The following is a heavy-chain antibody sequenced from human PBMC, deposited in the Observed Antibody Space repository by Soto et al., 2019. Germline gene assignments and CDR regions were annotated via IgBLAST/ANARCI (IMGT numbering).Heavy chain of an antibody. CDR2: ISYDGSNK. CDR3: ARDPRTYYYDSSGYLPQYYFDY. V-gene: IGHV3-30-3*01. D-gene: IGHD3-22*01. Sequence: GGSLRLSWAASGFTFSSYAMHWVRQAPGKGLEWVAVISYDGSNKYYADSVKGRFTISRDNSKNTLYLQMNSLRAEDTAVYYCARDPRTYYYDSSGYLPQYYFDYWGQGTLVTVSS. CDR1: GFTFSSYA. J-gene: IGHJ4*02.